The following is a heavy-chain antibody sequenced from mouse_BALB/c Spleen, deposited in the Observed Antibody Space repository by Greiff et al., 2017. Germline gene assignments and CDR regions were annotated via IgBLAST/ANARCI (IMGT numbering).Heavy chain of an antibody. D-gene: IGHD2-1*01. J-gene: IGHJ3*01. CDR1: GFTFSSYA. CDR3: ARGGHLPLAY. Sequence: DVKLVESGGGLVKPGGSLKLSCAASGFTFSSYAMSWVRQTPEKRLEWVASISSGGSTYYPDSVKGRFTISRDNARNILYLQMSSLRSEDTAMYYCARGGHLPLAYWGQGTLVTVSA. V-gene: IGHV5-6-5*01. CDR2: ISSGGST.